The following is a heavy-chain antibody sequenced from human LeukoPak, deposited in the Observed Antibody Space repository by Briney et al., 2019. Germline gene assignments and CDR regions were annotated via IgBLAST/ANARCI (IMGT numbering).Heavy chain of an antibody. CDR2: IYHSGST. Sequence: SETLSLTCAVSGGSISSSNWWSWVRQPPGKGLEWIGEIYHSGSTNYNPSLKSRVTISVDKSKNQFSLKLSSVTAADTAVYYCARNDVDTAMVSGYYFDYWGQGTLVTVSS. CDR3: ARNDVDTAMVSGYYFDY. J-gene: IGHJ4*02. CDR1: GGSISSSNW. V-gene: IGHV4-4*02. D-gene: IGHD5-18*01.